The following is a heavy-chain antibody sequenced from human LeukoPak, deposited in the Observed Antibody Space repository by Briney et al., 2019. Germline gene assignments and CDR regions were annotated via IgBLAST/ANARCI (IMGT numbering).Heavy chain of an antibody. V-gene: IGHV4-31*03. Sequence: SETLSLTCTVSGGSISSGGYYWSWIRLHPGKGLEWIGYIYYSGSTYYNPSLKSRVTISVDTSKNQFSLKLSSVTAADTAVYYCARLRFTIFGVDYYYYGMDVWGQGTTVTVSS. CDR1: GGSISSGGYY. J-gene: IGHJ6*02. D-gene: IGHD3-3*01. CDR3: ARLRFTIFGVDYYYYGMDV. CDR2: IYYSGST.